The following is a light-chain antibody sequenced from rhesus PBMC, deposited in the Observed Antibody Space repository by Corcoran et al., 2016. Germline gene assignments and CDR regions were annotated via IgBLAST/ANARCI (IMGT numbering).Light chain of an antibody. Sequence: QAALTQPRSVSGSPGQSVTISCTGTSSDIGGYNYVSWYQQHPGTAPKLMIYEVSKRPSGVSDRFSGSKSGNTAALTISGLQAEDEAYEYGSSYAGSNKYIVGAGTRLTVL. CDR1: SSDIGGYNY. V-gene: IGLV2-32*02. CDR3: SSYAGSNKYI. J-gene: IGLJ1*01. CDR2: EVS.